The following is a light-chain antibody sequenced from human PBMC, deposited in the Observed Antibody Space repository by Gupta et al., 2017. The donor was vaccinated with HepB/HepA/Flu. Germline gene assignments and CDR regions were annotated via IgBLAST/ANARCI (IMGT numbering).Light chain of an antibody. V-gene: IGKV1-5*03. Sequence: DITMTQSTSTLSASVGDRVTLTCRASQSIRSWLAWYQQKPGKAPKLLIYKASSLESGVPSRFSGSGSGTDFTLTISSLQADDVATYYCQQYHSDSRTFGQGTKLEIK. CDR2: KAS. CDR1: QSIRSW. CDR3: QQYHSDSRT. J-gene: IGKJ2*02.